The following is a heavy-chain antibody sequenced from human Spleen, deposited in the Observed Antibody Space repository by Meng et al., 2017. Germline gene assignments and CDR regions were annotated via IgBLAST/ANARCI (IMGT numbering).Heavy chain of an antibody. CDR2: ISASGDVT. CDR1: GLNFSPYA. V-gene: IGHV3-23*01. J-gene: IGHJ4*02. CDR3: ARSGADYYFDY. Sequence: GESLKISCEVSGLNFSPYAMIWVRQAPGKGLEWVSVISASGDVTYHIDSVKGRFTISRDNSKNTLYLQMNSLRAEDTALYYCARSGADYYFDYWGQGTLVTVSS. D-gene: IGHD1-26*01.